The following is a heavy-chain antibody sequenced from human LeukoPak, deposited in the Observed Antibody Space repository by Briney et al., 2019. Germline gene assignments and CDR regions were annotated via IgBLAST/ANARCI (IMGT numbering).Heavy chain of an antibody. J-gene: IGHJ3*02. V-gene: IGHV5-51*01. CDR3: ARRLPYCSSTSCSSSYAFDI. CDR1: GYSFTSYW. CDR2: IYPGDSDT. D-gene: IGHD2-2*01. Sequence: GESLKISCKGSGYSFTSYWIGWVRQMPGKGLEWMGIIYPGDSDTRYSPSFQGQVTISADKSISTAYLQWSSLKASDTAMYYCARRLPYCSSTSCSSSYAFDIWGQGTVVTVSS.